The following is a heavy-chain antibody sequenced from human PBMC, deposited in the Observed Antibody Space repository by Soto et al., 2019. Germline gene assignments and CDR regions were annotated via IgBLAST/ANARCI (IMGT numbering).Heavy chain of an antibody. CDR1: GFTFSGHW. Sequence: VQLVESGGGLVQPGGSLRLSCAASGFTFSGHWMSWVRQTPEKGLEWVANIKEDGSEKYYLDFVKGQFTISRDNAQNSLFPQMNSLRAEDTAVYYCVSLSRSPDALLSFGNQWGQGTLVTVSS. CDR3: VSLSRSPDALLSFGNQ. D-gene: IGHD3-10*01. V-gene: IGHV3-7*03. J-gene: IGHJ4*02. CDR2: IKEDGSEK.